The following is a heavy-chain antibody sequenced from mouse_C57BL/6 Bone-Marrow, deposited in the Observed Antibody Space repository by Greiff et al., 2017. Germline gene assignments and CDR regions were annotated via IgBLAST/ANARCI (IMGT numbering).Heavy chain of an antibody. CDR2: IDPSDSET. D-gene: IGHD2-1*01. CDR1: GYTFTSYW. Sequence: VQLQQPGAELVRPGSSVKLSCKASGYTFTSYWMHWVKQRPIQGLEWIGKIDPSDSETHYNQKFTDKATLTVDKSSSTAYMQLSSLTSEDSAVYYCARPLYGNYEGYFDVWGTGTTVTVSS. J-gene: IGHJ1*03. CDR3: ARPLYGNYEGYFDV. V-gene: IGHV1-52*01.